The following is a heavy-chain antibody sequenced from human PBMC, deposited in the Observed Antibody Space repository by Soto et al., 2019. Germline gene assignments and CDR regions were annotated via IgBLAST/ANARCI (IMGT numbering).Heavy chain of an antibody. V-gene: IGHV1-69*02. D-gene: IGHD5-12*01. CDR1: GGTFSSYT. CDR3: ATGGYDPRIAFDY. Sequence: QVQLVQSGAEVKKPGSSVKVSCKASGGTFSSYTISWVRQAPGQGLEWMGRIIPILGIANYGQKFQGRVTITADKSTSTAYMELSSLRSEDTAVYYCATGGYDPRIAFDYWGQGTLVTVSS. CDR2: IIPILGIA. J-gene: IGHJ4*02.